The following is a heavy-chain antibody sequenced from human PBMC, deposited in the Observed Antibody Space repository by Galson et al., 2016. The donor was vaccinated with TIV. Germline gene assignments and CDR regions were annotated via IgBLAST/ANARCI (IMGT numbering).Heavy chain of an antibody. CDR3: SRHGPWSFYFDF. CDR2: VYYDGTT. D-gene: IGHD3-16*02. Sequence: SETLSLTCTVSGGSVSSSTYFWAWVRQPPGEGLEWIGTVYYDGTTYTNPSLKSPVTLSVDSSKNQISLKLSSVTAADTAIYFCSRHGPWSFYFDFWGQGTLVPVSS. J-gene: IGHJ4*02. CDR1: GGSVSSSTYF. V-gene: IGHV4-39*01.